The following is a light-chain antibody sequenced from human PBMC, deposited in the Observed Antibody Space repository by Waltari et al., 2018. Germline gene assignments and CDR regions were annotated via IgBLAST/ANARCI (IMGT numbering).Light chain of an antibody. J-gene: IGLJ3*02. CDR2: DVS. V-gene: IGLV2-23*02. CDR1: SSDIGRYDI. CDR3: CSYAGNYIWV. Sequence: QSALTQPASVSGSPGQSVTISCTGASSDIGRYDIVSWYQQHPGNAPKLIICDVSKRPSVVSARFSGSKSGDTASLTISGLQFEDEADYYCCSYAGNYIWVFGGGTRLTVL.